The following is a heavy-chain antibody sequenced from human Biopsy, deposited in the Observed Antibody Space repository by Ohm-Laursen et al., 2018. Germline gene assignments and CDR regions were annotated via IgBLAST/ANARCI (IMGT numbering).Heavy chain of an antibody. J-gene: IGHJ4*02. CDR2: FNSDGTDT. CDR1: GFTFSSSW. Sequence: SLRLSCAASGFTFSSSWMHWVRQAPGKGLEWVSRFNSDGTDTTYADSVKGRFTISRDNAKNTLYLQMNSLRVKDTAVYYCAKAGRGYIDYWGQGTLVIVSS. CDR3: AKAGRGYIDY. V-gene: IGHV3-74*01. D-gene: IGHD5-18*01.